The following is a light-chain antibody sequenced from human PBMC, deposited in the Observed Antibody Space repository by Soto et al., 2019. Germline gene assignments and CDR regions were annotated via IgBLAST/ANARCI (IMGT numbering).Light chain of an antibody. J-gene: IGKJ1*01. CDR3: QQSSIPRRT. V-gene: IGKV1-39*01. Sequence: DIQMTQSPSSLSASVGDRVTITCRASQSISSYLNWYQQKPGKAPKLLIYAASSLQSGVPSRFSGSGSGAYFTLTISSLQPEDFATYYCQQSSIPRRTFGQGTKVEIK. CDR2: AAS. CDR1: QSISSY.